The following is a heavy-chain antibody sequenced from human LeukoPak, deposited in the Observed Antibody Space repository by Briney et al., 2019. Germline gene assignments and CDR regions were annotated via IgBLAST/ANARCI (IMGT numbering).Heavy chain of an antibody. D-gene: IGHD1-26*01. CDR1: GFTFSNYA. CDR3: AKDLAGSGSYSFDY. V-gene: IGHV3-23*01. CDR2: ISGSGGST. Sequence: SGGSLRLSCAASGFTFSNYAMNWVRQAPGRGLEWVSAISGSGGSTYYADSVKGRFTISRDNSKNTLYLQMNSLRAEDTAVYYCAKDLAGSGSYSFDYWGQGTLVTVPS. J-gene: IGHJ4*02.